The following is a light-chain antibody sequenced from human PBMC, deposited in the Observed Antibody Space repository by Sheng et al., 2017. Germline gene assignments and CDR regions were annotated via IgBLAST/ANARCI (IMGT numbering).Light chain of an antibody. CDR2: WAS. J-gene: IGKJ4*01. CDR1: QSVLYSSNNKNY. V-gene: IGKV4-1*01. CDR3: QQYYSTLLT. Sequence: DIVMTQSPDSLAVSLGERATINCKSSQSVLYSSNNKNYLAWYQQKPGQPPKLLIYWASTRESGVPDRFSGSGSGTDFTLTISSLQAEDVAVYYCQQYYSTLLTFGGRDQGGDQT.